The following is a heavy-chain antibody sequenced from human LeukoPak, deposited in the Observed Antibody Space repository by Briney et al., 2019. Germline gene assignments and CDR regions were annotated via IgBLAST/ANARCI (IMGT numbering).Heavy chain of an antibody. V-gene: IGHV1-69*05. Sequence: SVKVSCKTSGGTFNNSAISWVRQAPGQGLEWMGGIIPIFGTANYAQKFQGRVTITTDESTSTAYMELSSLRSEDTAVYYCARGIGYSGYDAKVGAFDYWGQGTLVTVSS. CDR2: IIPIFGTA. CDR1: GGTFNNSA. CDR3: ARGIGYSGYDAKVGAFDY. J-gene: IGHJ4*02. D-gene: IGHD5-12*01.